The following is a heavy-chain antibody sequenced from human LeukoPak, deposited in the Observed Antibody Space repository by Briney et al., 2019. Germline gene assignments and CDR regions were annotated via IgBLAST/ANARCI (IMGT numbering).Heavy chain of an antibody. J-gene: IGHJ6*03. Sequence: PSETLSLTCAVYGGSFSGYYWSWIRQPPGKGLEWIGEINHSGSTNYNPSLKSRVTISVDTSKNQFSLKLSSVTAADTAVYYCARGARGYSYGIHLSYYYYYMDVWGKGTTVTVSS. CDR3: ARGARGYSYGIHLSYYYYYMDV. V-gene: IGHV4-34*01. CDR1: GGSFSGYY. D-gene: IGHD5-18*01. CDR2: INHSGST.